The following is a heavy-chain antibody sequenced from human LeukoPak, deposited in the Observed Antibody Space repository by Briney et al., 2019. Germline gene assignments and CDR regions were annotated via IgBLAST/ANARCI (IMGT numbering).Heavy chain of an antibody. J-gene: IGHJ3*02. D-gene: IGHD3-16*02. CDR3: AREGAVGVITLDDAFDI. V-gene: IGHV4-59*01. CDR2: IYSSGST. CDR1: SGSINSYY. Sequence: PSETLSLTCTVSSGSINSYYWNWIRQPPGKGLEWIGRIYSSGSTNYSPSLKSRVTISVDTSKNQFSLKLSSVTAADTAVYYCAREGAVGVITLDDAFDIWGQGTMVTVS.